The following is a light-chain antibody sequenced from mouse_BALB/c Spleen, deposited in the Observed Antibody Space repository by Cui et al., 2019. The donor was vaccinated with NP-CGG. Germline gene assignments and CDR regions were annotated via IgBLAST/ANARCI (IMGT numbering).Light chain of an antibody. CDR2: GTN. CDR3: ALWYSNHWV. Sequence: QSFFTQDSALTTSPGETVTLTFRSSTGAVTTSNYANWVQEKPDHLFTGLIGGTNNRAPGVPARFSGSLIGDKAALTIIGAQTEDEAIYFCALWYSNHWVFGGGTKLTVL. V-gene: IGLV1*01. J-gene: IGLJ1*01. CDR1: TGAVTTSNY.